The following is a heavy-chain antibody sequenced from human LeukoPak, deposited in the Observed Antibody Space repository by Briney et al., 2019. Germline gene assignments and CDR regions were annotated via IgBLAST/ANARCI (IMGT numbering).Heavy chain of an antibody. CDR1: GYTFTSYD. CDR2: MNPNSGNT. V-gene: IGHV1-8*01. D-gene: IGHD6-13*01. CDR3: ARGRGRIAADRSFGY. J-gene: IGHJ4*02. Sequence: ASVKVSCKASGYTFTSYDINWVRQATGQGLEWMGWMNPNSGNTGYAQKFQGRVTMTRNTSISAAYMELSSLRSEDTAVYYCARGRGRIAADRSFGYWGQGTLVTVSS.